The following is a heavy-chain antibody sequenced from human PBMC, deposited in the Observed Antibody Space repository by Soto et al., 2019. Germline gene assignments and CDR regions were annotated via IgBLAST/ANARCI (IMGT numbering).Heavy chain of an antibody. CDR2: IYWDNDK. D-gene: IGHD2-21*02. CDR1: GFSLRTYGVG. J-gene: IGHJ6*02. CDR3: IQSRCGGDCLQSSPSHYYYGVDV. Sequence: QITLKESGPTLVKPTQTLTLTCSFSGFSLRTYGVGVGWIRQPPGKTLEWLALIYWDNDKRYSPSLKSRLTITKEASDSQVVLTMTNMDPVDTAKYCCIQSRCGGDCLQSSPSHYYYGVDVWGQGTTVTVS. V-gene: IGHV2-5*02.